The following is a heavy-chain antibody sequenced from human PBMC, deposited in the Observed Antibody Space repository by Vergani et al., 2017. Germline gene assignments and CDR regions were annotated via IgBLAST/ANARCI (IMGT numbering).Heavy chain of an antibody. D-gene: IGHD1-26*01. Sequence: EVQLLESGGGLVQPGGSLRLSCAASGFTFSSYAMSWVRQAPGKGLEWVSAISGSGGSTYYADPVKGRFTISRDNSKNTLYLQMNSRRAEDTAVYYCAKARGSVGATTDYWGQGTLVTVSS. V-gene: IGHV3-23*01. CDR1: GFTFSSYA. CDR2: ISGSGGST. CDR3: AKARGSVGATTDY. J-gene: IGHJ4*02.